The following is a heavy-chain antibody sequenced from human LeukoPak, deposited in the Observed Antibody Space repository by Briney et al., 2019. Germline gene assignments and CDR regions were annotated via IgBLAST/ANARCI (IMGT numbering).Heavy chain of an antibody. CDR3: ARQHYYGTGPYHYYMDV. J-gene: IGHJ6*03. D-gene: IGHD3-10*01. CDR1: GYTFTGYY. Sequence: GASVKVSCKASGYTFTGYYMHWVRQAPGQGLEWMGWINPNSGGTNYAQKFQGRVTMTRDTSISTAYMELSRLTSDDTAMYYCARQHYYGTGPYHYYMDVWGRGTTVTISS. V-gene: IGHV1-2*02. CDR2: INPNSGGT.